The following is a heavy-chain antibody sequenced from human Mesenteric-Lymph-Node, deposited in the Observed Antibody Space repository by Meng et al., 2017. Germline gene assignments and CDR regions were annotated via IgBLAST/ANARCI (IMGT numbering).Heavy chain of an antibody. D-gene: IGHD3-22*01. V-gene: IGHV3-49*03. CDR3: TRAYAIDSSGSDAFDI. CDR2: IRTTPYGGTT. J-gene: IGHJ3*02. Sequence: SCTPSGLTFGNYVMSWFRQAPGKGLEWVGLIRTTPYGGTTEYAASVKGRFIISKDDSQSLGYLQMNSLKTEDTAVYYCTRAYAIDSSGSDAFDIWGQGTMVTVSS. CDR1: GLTFGNYV.